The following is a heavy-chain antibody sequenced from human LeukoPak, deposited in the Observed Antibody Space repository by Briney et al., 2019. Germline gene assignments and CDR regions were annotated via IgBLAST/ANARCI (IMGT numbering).Heavy chain of an antibody. Sequence: ASVKGSCKASGYTFTSYAISWVRQAPGQGLEWMGWISAYNGNTNYAQKLQGRVTMTTDTSTSTAYMELRSLRSDDTAVYYCASHNYYDCSCYYFFDYWGGGTLVTVSS. CDR1: GYTFTSYA. CDR2: ISAYNGNT. J-gene: IGHJ4*02. CDR3: ASHNYYDCSCYYFFDY. D-gene: IGHD3-22*01. V-gene: IGHV1-18*01.